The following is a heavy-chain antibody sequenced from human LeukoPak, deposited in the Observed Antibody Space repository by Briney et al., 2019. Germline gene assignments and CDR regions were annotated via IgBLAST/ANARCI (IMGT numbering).Heavy chain of an antibody. CDR1: GDSIRNYY. D-gene: IGHD5-24*01. V-gene: IGHV4-59*08. CDR2: THHSGKT. Sequence: PSGTLSLTCSVSGDSIRNYYWNWVRQPPGKSLEWIGYTHHSGKTYYNPSLKSRVSTSVDTSKNQFSLKLSSVTAADTAVYYCARGKVEMATIVWGQGTLVTVSS. J-gene: IGHJ4*02. CDR3: ARGKVEMATIV.